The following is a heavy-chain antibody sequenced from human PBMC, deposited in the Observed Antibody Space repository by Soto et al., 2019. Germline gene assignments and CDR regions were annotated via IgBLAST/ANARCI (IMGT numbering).Heavy chain of an antibody. J-gene: IGHJ4*02. D-gene: IGHD3-10*01. V-gene: IGHV3-30-3*01. Sequence: GGSLRLSCAASGFTCSSYAMHWVRQAPGKGLEWVAVISYDGSNKYYADSVKGRFTISRDNSKNTLYLQMNSLRVEDTAVYYCARDWVYGSYWGQGTLVTSPQ. CDR1: GFTCSSYA. CDR2: ISYDGSNK. CDR3: ARDWVYGSY.